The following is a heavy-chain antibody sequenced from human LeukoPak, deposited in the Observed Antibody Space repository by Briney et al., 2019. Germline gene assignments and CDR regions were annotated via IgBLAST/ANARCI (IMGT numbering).Heavy chain of an antibody. CDR1: GFTFSSYD. D-gene: IGHD1-1*01. CDR2: IGTAGDT. CDR3: ARWGRQERRGGRGFDY. Sequence: GGSLRLSCTASGFTFSSYDMHWVRQGTGKGLEWVSAIGTAGDTYYGGSVKGRFTISRENAKNSLYLQMNSLRAGDTAVYYCARWGRQERRGGRGFDYWGQGTLVTVSS. J-gene: IGHJ4*02. V-gene: IGHV3-13*01.